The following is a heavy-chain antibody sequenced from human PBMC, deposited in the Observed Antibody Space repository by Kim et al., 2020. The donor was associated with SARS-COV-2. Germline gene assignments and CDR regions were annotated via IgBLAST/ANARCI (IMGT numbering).Heavy chain of an antibody. V-gene: IGHV3-23*01. CDR2: ST. D-gene: IGHD1-26*01. Sequence: STCYADPVKGRFTISRDNSKNTLYLQMNSLRVDDLAVYYCVKDFDGSPEVWGQGTLVTVSS. CDR3: VKDFDGSPEV. J-gene: IGHJ4*02.